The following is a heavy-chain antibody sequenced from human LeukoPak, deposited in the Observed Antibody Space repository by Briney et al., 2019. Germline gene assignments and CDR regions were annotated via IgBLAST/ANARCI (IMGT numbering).Heavy chain of an antibody. CDR3: TALGPITMIGTSAFDI. J-gene: IGHJ3*02. CDR1: GFTFSGSA. V-gene: IGHV3-73*01. CDR2: IRSKANSYAT. Sequence: GGSLRLSCAASGFTFSGSAMHWVRQASGKGLEWVGRIRSKANSYATAYAASVKGRFTTSRDDSKNTAYLQMNSLKTEDTDVYYCTALGPITMIGTSAFDIWGQGTMVTVSS. D-gene: IGHD3-22*01.